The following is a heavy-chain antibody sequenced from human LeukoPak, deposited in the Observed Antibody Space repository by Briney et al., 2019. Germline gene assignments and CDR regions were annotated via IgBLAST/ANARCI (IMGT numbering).Heavy chain of an antibody. CDR3: ARDPSYSGYDYYFDY. D-gene: IGHD5-12*01. V-gene: IGHV3-7*01. CDR1: GFTFDTYW. J-gene: IGHJ4*02. CDR2: IKQDGSEK. Sequence: GGSLRLSCAASGFTFDTYWMSWVRQAPGKGLEWVANIKQDGSEKYYVDSVKGRFTISRDNAKNSLYLQMNSLRAEDTAVYYCARDPSYSGYDYYFDYWGQGTLVTVSS.